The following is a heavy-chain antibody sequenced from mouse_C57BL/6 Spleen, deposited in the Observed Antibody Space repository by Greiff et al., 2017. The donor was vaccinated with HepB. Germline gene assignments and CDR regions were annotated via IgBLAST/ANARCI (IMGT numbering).Heavy chain of an antibody. CDR3: ARGGELPPDY. CDR2: INPGSGGT. Sequence: QVQLQQSGAELVRPGTSVKVSCKASGYAFTNYLIEWVKQRPGQGLEWIGVINPGSGGTNYNEKFKGKATLTADKSSSTAYMQRSSLTSEDSAVYVCARGGELPPDYWGQGTTLTVSS. CDR1: GYAFTNYL. V-gene: IGHV1-54*01. D-gene: IGHD2-1*01. J-gene: IGHJ2*01.